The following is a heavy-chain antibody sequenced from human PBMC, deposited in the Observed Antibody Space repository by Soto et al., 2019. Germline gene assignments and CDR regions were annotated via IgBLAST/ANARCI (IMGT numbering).Heavy chain of an antibody. V-gene: IGHV4-30-2*01. D-gene: IGHD3-22*01. Sequence: QLQLQESGSGLVKPSQTLSLTCAVSGGSISSGGYSWSWIRQPPGKGLEWIGYIYHSGSTYYNPSLKSRVTISVDRSKNQFSLKLSSVTAADTAVYYCARGSNYYDSSGYYNWFDPWGQGTLVTVYS. CDR1: GGSISSGGYS. CDR2: IYHSGST. CDR3: ARGSNYYDSSGYYNWFDP. J-gene: IGHJ5*02.